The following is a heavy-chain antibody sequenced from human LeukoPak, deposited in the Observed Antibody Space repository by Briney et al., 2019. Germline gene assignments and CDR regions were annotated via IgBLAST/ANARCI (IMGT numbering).Heavy chain of an antibody. CDR3: ARDLGASGWTQGY. J-gene: IGHJ4*02. CDR2: IKQDGVED. D-gene: IGHD6-19*01. V-gene: IGHV3-7*01. Sequence: GGSLRLSCAASGFTFSRYWMSWVRQAPGRGLEWVANIKQDGVEDYYVDSVKGRFTISRDNAKNSLYLQMNSLRGEDTAIYYCARDLGASGWTQGYWGQGTLVTVSS. CDR1: GFTFSRYW.